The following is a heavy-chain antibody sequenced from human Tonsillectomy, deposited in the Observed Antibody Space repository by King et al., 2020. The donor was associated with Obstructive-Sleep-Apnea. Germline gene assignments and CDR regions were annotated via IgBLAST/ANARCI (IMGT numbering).Heavy chain of an antibody. D-gene: IGHD3-3*01. V-gene: IGHV4-39*07. CDR3: ARDHITNNWFDP. J-gene: IGHJ5*02. CDR2: IYYSGST. Sequence: QLQESGPGLVKPSETLSLTCTVSGGSISSNNYYWGWIRQPPGKGLEWIGTIYYSGSTYYNPSLKSRVTISVDTSKNQFSLKLSSLTAADTAVYYCARDHITNNWFDPWDQGTLVTVSP. CDR1: GGSISSNNYY.